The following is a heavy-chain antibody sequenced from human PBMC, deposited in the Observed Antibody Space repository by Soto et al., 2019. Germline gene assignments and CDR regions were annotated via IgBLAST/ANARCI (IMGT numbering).Heavy chain of an antibody. CDR2: ISYDGSNK. D-gene: IGHD3-10*01. CDR3: TTSMVFYYYYYGMDV. J-gene: IGHJ6*01. CDR1: GFTFSSYG. Sequence: LRLSCAASGFTFSSYGMHWVRQAPGKGLEWVAVISYDGSNKYYADSVKGRFTISRDNSKNTLYLRMNSLRAEDTAVYYCTTSMVFYYYYYGMDV. V-gene: IGHV3-30*03.